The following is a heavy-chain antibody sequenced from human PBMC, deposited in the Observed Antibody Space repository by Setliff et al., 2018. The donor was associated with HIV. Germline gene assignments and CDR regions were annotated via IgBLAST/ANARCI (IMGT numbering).Heavy chain of an antibody. J-gene: IGHJ6*03. CDR2: ISPSGGNT. CDR3: ARGLAVAGKSYYSYYYMDV. D-gene: IGHD6-19*01. CDR1: GYNFTNYY. Sequence: ASVKVSCKASGYNFTNYYIHWVRQAPGQGLEWMGIISPSGGNTGYAQKFQGRVTMTRNTSISTAYMELSSLRSEDTAVYYCARGLAVAGKSYYSYYYMDVWGKGTTVTAP. V-gene: IGHV1-46*01.